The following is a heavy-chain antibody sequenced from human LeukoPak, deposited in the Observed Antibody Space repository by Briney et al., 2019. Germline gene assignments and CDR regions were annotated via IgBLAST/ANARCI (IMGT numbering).Heavy chain of an antibody. CDR3: ARALIRGVIRVDNWFDP. CDR2: IYYTGTT. V-gene: IGHV4-39*01. J-gene: IGHJ5*02. Sequence: SETLSLTCGVSGGSISSSYYWGWIRQPPGKGLELIGTIYYTGTTYYNPSLKSRVTMSVDTSKNQSSLNLTSVTAADTAVYYCARALIRGVIRVDNWFDPWGQGILVTVSS. CDR1: GGSISSSYY. D-gene: IGHD3-10*01.